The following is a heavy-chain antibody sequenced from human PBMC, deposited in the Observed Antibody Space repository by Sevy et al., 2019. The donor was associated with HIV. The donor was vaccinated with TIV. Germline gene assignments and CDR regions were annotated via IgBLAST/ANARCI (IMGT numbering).Heavy chain of an antibody. V-gene: IGHV1-24*01. D-gene: IGHD3-3*01. CDR3: ATISDFWSGYYPPGMDV. CDR2: FDPEDGET. J-gene: IGHJ6*02. CDR1: GYTLTELS. Sequence: ASVKVSCKVSGYTLTELSMHWVRQAPGKGLEWMGGFDPEDGETIYAQKYQGRVTMTEDTSTDTAYMELSSLRSEDPAVYYCATISDFWSGYYPPGMDVWGQGTTVTVSS.